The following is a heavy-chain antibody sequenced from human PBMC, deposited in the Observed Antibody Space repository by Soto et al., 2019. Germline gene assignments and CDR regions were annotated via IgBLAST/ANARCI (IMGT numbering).Heavy chain of an antibody. V-gene: IGHV3-30-3*01. CDR3: ARAHSSSWWSYFDY. Sequence: QVQLVESGGGVVQPGRSLRLSCAASGFTFSSYAMHWVRQAPGKGLEWVAVISYDGSNKDYADSVKGRFTISRDNSKNTLYLQMNSLRAEDTAVYYCARAHSSSWWSYFDYWGQGTLVTVSS. CDR2: ISYDGSNK. J-gene: IGHJ4*02. CDR1: GFTFSSYA. D-gene: IGHD6-13*01.